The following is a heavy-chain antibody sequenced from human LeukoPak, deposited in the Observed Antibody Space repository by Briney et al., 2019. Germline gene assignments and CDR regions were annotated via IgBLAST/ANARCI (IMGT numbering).Heavy chain of an antibody. CDR1: GFTFSSYA. J-gene: IGHJ4*02. CDR3: ARGIRASYPSSRGVRFDY. Sequence: QSGGSLRLSCAASGFTFSSYAMHWVRQAPGKGLEWVAVISYDGSNKYYADSVKGRFTISRDNSKNTLYLQMNSLRAEDTAVYYCARGIRASYPSSRGVRFDYWGQGTLVTVSS. D-gene: IGHD1-14*01. V-gene: IGHV3-30-3*01. CDR2: ISYDGSNK.